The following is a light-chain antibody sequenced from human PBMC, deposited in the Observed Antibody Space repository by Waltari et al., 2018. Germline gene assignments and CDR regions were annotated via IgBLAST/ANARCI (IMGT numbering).Light chain of an antibody. CDR3: QQYSTSPFT. CDR2: WAG. J-gene: IGKJ3*01. V-gene: IGKV4-1*01. CDR1: PSVSFLSREKNF. Sequence: DIVLTQSPASLSVSLGERATITCTSSPSVSFLSREKNFLAWYQQKSRQTPKLLIYWAGVRESGVPDRFSGSGSGTNFTLTISSLQAEDAAVYYCQQYSTSPFTFGPGTTVEI.